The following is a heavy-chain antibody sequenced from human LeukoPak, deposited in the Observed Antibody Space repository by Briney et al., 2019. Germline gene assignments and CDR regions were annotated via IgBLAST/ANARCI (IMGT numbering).Heavy chain of an antibody. V-gene: IGHV3-30*04. CDR2: ISYDGSNK. D-gene: IGHD4-17*01. CDR1: GFTFSSYA. J-gene: IGHJ6*03. CDR3: ARDNGDNYYYYYYMDV. Sequence: GGSLRLSCAASGFTFSSYAMHWVRQAPGKGLEWVAVISYDGSNKYYADSVKGRFTISRDNSKNTLYLQMNSLRAEDTAVYYCARDNGDNYYYYYYMDVWGKGTTVTVSS.